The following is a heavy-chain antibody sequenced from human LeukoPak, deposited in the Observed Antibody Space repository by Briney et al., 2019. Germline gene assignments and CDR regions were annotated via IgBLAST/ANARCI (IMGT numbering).Heavy chain of an antibody. CDR3: ARVSFGEDAFDI. Sequence: GESLKISCKGSGYSFTNYWIAWVRQMPGKGLEWMGTIYPGDSDTRYSPSFQGQVTFSADKSINTASLQWSSLKASDTAMYYCARVSFGEDAFDIWGQGTMVTVSS. CDR1: GYSFTNYW. CDR2: IYPGDSDT. D-gene: IGHD3-10*01. J-gene: IGHJ3*02. V-gene: IGHV5-51*01.